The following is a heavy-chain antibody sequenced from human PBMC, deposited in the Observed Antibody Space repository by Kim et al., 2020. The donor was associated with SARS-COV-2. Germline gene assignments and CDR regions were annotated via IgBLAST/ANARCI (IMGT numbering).Heavy chain of an antibody. J-gene: IGHJ4*02. V-gene: IGHV3-30*04. CDR1: GFTFSSYA. Sequence: GGSLRLSCAASGFTFSSYAMHWVRQAPGKGLEWVAVISYDGSNKYYADSVKGRFTISRDNSKNMLYLQMNSLGAEDTAVYYCARDCSGSYMYYFDYWGQGNLVTVSS. CDR2: ISYDGSNK. CDR3: ARDCSGSYMYYFDY. D-gene: IGHD1-26*01.